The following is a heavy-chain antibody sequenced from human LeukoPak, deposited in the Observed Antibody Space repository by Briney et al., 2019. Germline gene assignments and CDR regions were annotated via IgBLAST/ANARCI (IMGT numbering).Heavy chain of an antibody. CDR2: INSDGSST. Sequence: PGGSLRLSYAASGFTFSSYWMHWVRQAPGKGLVWVSRINSDGSSTSYADSVKGRFTISRDNAKNTLYLQMNSLRAEDTAVYYCAKDRRGYSSSWYKGYYFDYWGQGTLVTVSS. J-gene: IGHJ4*02. D-gene: IGHD6-13*01. V-gene: IGHV3-74*01. CDR3: AKDRRGYSSSWYKGYYFDY. CDR1: GFTFSSYW.